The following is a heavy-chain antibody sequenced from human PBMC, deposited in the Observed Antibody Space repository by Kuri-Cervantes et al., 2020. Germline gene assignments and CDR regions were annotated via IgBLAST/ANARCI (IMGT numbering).Heavy chain of an antibody. CDR2: ISSNSIPI. D-gene: IGHD3-16*01. J-gene: IGHJ4*02. Sequence: GESLKISCAASGFTFSSYSVDWVRQVPGKGLEWVSSISSNSIPIYYADSVKGRFTISRDNAKNSVYLQMNSLRAEDTAVYDCARILGGNNWGQGTLVTVSS. CDR1: GFTFSSYS. V-gene: IGHV3-48*01. CDR3: ARILGGNN.